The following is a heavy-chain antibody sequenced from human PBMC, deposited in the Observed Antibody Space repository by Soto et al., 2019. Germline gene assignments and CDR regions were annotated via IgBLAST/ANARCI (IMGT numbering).Heavy chain of an antibody. CDR1: GFTFSSYE. Sequence: VQLVESGGNLVQPGGSLRLSCAASGFTFSSYEMNWVRQAPGKGLEWVSYISSSGNTIYYADSVKGRFTISRDNAKNSLYLQMNSLRAEDTAVYYCATYRWGSSIDYWGQGTLVTVSS. CDR2: ISSSGNTI. D-gene: IGHD3-16*01. J-gene: IGHJ4*02. CDR3: ATYRWGSSIDY. V-gene: IGHV3-48*03.